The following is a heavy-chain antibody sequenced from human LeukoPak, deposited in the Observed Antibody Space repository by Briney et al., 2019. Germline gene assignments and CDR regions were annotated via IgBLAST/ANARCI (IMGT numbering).Heavy chain of an antibody. Sequence: SETLSLTCAVSGGSISSGGYSWSWIRQPPGKGLEWIGYIYHSGSTYYNPSLKSRVTISVDRSKNQFSLKLSSVTAADTAVYYCARIAGGGGSYWGYYYYYGMDVWGQGTTVTVSS. V-gene: IGHV4-30-2*01. CDR3: ARIAGGGGSYWGYYYYYGMDV. D-gene: IGHD1-26*01. CDR1: GGSISSGGYS. CDR2: IYHSGST. J-gene: IGHJ6*02.